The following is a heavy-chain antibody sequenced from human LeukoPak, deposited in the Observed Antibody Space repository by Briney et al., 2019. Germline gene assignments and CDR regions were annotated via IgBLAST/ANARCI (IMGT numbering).Heavy chain of an antibody. J-gene: IGHJ4*02. CDR1: GFPFSKYC. D-gene: IGHD1-1*01. V-gene: IGHV3-74*03. Sequence: GGPLRLSCGFSGFPFSKYCMDWLRQAPGKGLVWVSRICGDWTQIEYADSGKGRFTISRDNATNTLYLHMNSLRAEDTAVYYCVGETQNTGPSEFDWWGQGTLVAVSS. CDR2: ICGDWTQI. CDR3: VGETQNTGPSEFDW.